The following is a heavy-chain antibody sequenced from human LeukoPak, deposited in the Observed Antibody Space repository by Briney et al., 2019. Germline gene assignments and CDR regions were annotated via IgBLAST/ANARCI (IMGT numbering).Heavy chain of an antibody. CDR2: IYYSGST. J-gene: IGHJ4*02. V-gene: IGHV4-39*01. Sequence: SETLSLTCTVSGGTISSSSYYWGRNRQPPGKGLEWIGNIYYSGSTYYNPSLRSRVTISADTSKNQFSLRLNSVTAADTAVYYCARQGGSYYTPFDSWGQGTLVTVSS. CDR3: ARQGGSYYTPFDS. CDR1: GGTISSSSYY. D-gene: IGHD1-26*01.